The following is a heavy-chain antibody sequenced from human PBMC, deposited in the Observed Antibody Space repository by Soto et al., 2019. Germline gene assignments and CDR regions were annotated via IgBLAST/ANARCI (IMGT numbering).Heavy chain of an antibody. CDR2: IDTSSTKI. D-gene: IGHD3-3*01. Sequence: GGSLRLSCAASGYTFSDYYMSWIRQAPGKGLEWISYIDTSSTKIYYADSVKGRFTISRDNAKNSLYLEMNSLRDEDTAVYYCASHYDMWSGYLSPVDYWGQGTLITVSS. J-gene: IGHJ4*02. CDR3: ASHYDMWSGYLSPVDY. V-gene: IGHV3-11*01. CDR1: GYTFSDYY.